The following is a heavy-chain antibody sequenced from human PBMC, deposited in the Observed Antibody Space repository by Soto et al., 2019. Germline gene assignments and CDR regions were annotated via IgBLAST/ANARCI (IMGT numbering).Heavy chain of an antibody. CDR3: AKELYYYDSIGPITTAYYWYYGMDV. D-gene: IGHD3-22*01. CDR1: GYSISTYW. Sequence: GGSLRLSCAASGYSISTYWMSWVRQAPGKGLEWVANVKQDGSEEYYVDTVKGRFTISRDNAKNSLYLKMNSLRAEDTDVYYCAKELYYYDSIGPITTAYYWYYGMDVWGQGTTVTVSS. V-gene: IGHV3-7*01. CDR2: VKQDGSEE. J-gene: IGHJ6*02.